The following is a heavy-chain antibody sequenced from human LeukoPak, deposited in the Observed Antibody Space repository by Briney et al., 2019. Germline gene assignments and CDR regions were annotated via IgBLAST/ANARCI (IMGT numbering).Heavy chain of an antibody. J-gene: IGHJ4*02. CDR1: GGSISSYY. CDR3: ARAGFGSSWARHFDY. CDR2: IYYSGST. D-gene: IGHD6-13*01. V-gene: IGHV4-59*01. Sequence: SETLSLTCTVAGGSISSYYWSWIRQPPGKRLEWIGYIYYSGSTNYNPSLKSRVTISVDTSKNQFSLKLSSVTAADTAVYYCARAGFGSSWARHFDYWGQGTLVTVSS.